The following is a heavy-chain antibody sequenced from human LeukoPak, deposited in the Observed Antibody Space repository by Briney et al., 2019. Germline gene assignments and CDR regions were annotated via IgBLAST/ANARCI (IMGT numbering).Heavy chain of an antibody. J-gene: IGHJ3*02. V-gene: IGHV1-2*02. D-gene: IGHD3-10*01. CDR2: INPNSGGT. CDR1: GYTFTGYY. Sequence: ASVKVSCKASGYTFTGYYMHWVRQAPGQGLEWMGWINPNSGGTNYAQKFQGRVTMTRDTSISTAYMELSRLRSDDTAVYYCARGGAVLLWFGVPDAFDIWGQGTMVTVSS. CDR3: ARGGAVLLWFGVPDAFDI.